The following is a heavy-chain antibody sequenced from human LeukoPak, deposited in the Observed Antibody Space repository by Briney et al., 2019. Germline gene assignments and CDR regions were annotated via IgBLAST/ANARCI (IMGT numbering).Heavy chain of an antibody. CDR3: AKVRSMNWILEWLLFDP. Sequence: GGSLRLSCAASGFTFSSYAMHWVRQAPGKGLEWVAVISYDGSNKYYADSVKGRFTISRDNSKNTLYLQMNSLRAEDTAVYYCAKVRSMNWILEWLLFDPWGQGTLVTVSS. V-gene: IGHV3-30-3*01. J-gene: IGHJ5*02. D-gene: IGHD3-3*01. CDR2: ISYDGSNK. CDR1: GFTFSSYA.